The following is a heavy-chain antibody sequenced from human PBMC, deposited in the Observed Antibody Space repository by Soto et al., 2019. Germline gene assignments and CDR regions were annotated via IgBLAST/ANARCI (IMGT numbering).Heavy chain of an antibody. CDR1: GGSLTSNDW. D-gene: IGHD7-27*01. CDR3: ARSTGGDACHF. Sequence: QVQLQESGPGLVKPSGTLSLTCAVSGGSLTSNDWWPWVRQPPGKGLEWVGQIHHSGSTFYIPSLRSRITVSINVSANRFSLHLDSVTAADTALYYGARSTGGDACHFWGQGTMVTVSS. J-gene: IGHJ3*01. CDR2: IHHSGST. V-gene: IGHV4-4*02.